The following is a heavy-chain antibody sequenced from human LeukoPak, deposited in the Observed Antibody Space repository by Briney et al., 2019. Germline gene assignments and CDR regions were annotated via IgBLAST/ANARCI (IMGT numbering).Heavy chain of an antibody. V-gene: IGHV1-69*04. CDR3: ATTNDGGGYQWGDFFDF. Sequence: SVKVSCKASGGTSNSHAISWVRQAPGQGLEWMGRIIPNLGTTNRAQNFQDRVTLTADKSTNTAYMELASLTSDDTAVYYCATTNDGGGYQWGDFFDFWGQGTLVTVSS. CDR2: IIPNLGTT. D-gene: IGHD3-22*01. CDR1: GGTSNSHA. J-gene: IGHJ4*02.